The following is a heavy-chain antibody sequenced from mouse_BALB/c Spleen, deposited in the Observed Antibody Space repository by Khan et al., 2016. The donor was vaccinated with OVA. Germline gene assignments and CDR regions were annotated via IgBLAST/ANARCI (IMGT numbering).Heavy chain of an antibody. CDR3: ARIYGGDFDY. J-gene: IGHJ2*01. Sequence: EVELVESGPGLVKPSQSLSLTCTVTGYSITSDYAWNWIRQFPGNKLEWMGYISYSGNTKYNPSFKSRVSITRDTSKNQFFLQLNSMTIEDTATYYCARIYGGDFDYWGQGTTLTVSS. CDR2: ISYSGNT. CDR1: GYSITSDYA. V-gene: IGHV3-2*02. D-gene: IGHD1-1*01.